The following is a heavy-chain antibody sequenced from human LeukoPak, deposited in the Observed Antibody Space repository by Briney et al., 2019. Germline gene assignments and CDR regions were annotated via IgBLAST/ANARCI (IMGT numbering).Heavy chain of an antibody. V-gene: IGHV3-7*01. J-gene: IGHJ4*02. CDR1: GFTFSRNW. D-gene: IGHD1-26*01. Sequence: GGSLRLSCAASGFTFSRNWMSWVRQAPGKGLEWVANIKKDGSEKYYVDFVKGRFTISRDDAKNSVYLQMNSLRAEDTALYFCARGSYSGNDYYFDYWGQGTLVTVSS. CDR3: ARGSYSGNDYYFDY. CDR2: IKKDGSEK.